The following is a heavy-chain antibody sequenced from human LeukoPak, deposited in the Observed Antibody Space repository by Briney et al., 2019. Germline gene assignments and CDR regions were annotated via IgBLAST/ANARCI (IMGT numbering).Heavy chain of an antibody. CDR3: AKDGYSYVRGAFDI. CDR2: VSASTSST. J-gene: IGHJ3*02. V-gene: IGHV3-23*01. D-gene: IGHD5-18*01. CDR1: GFTFNSCA. Sequence: GGSLRLSCAASGFTFNSCAMSWVRRAPGKGLEWVTGVSASTSSTYYADSVKGRFTISRDNSKSTLYLQMNSLRAEDTAVYYCAKDGYSYVRGAFDIWGQGTMVTVSS.